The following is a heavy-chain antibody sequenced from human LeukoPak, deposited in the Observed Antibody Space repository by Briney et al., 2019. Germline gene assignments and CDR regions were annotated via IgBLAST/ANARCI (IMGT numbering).Heavy chain of an antibody. V-gene: IGHV3-7*01. CDR2: IGQDGSEN. D-gene: IGHD6-19*01. CDR1: GFTFSNYW. CDR3: ATGGGWYFDY. Sequence: GGSLRLSCAASGFTFSNYWMNWVRQAPGKGLEWVASIGQDGSENYYVDSVKGRFTISRDSAKNSLYLQMNSLRLEDTAVYCCATGGGWYFDYWGQGALITASS. J-gene: IGHJ4*02.